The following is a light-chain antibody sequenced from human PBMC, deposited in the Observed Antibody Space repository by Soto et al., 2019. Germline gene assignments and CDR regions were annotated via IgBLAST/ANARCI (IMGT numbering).Light chain of an antibody. CDR3: CSYAGNYTHV. V-gene: IGLV2-11*01. Sequence: QSALTQPRSVSGSPGQSVTISCTGTSSDVGGYNYVSWYQQHPGKAPKLMIYDVSKRPSGVPDRFSGSKSGNTASLTISGLLAEYEADYYCCSYAGNYTHVFGTGTKLTAL. J-gene: IGLJ1*01. CDR1: SSDVGGYNY. CDR2: DVS.